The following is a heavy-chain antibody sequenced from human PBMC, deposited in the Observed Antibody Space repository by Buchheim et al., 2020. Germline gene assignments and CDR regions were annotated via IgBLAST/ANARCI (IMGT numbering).Heavy chain of an antibody. CDR2: IYHSGST. CDR3: ARANGYNYADIDS. Sequence: QVQLQESGPGLVKPSGTLSLTCAVSGGSISSSNWWSWVRHPPGKGLEWIGEIYHSGSTNYNMSLQSLVTISVDKSKNQFSMILISVTAADTAVYYCARANGYNYADIDSWGQGTL. V-gene: IGHV4-4*02. D-gene: IGHD5-18*01. CDR1: GGSISSSNW. J-gene: IGHJ4*02.